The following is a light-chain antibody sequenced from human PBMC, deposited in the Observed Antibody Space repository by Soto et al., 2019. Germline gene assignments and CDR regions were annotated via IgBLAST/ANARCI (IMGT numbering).Light chain of an antibody. Sequence: QSALTQPPSASVSPGQSVTISCTGTSSDVVAYKYVSWYQQYPGKAPKLMIYEVTKRPSGVPDRFSGSKSGNTASLTVSGLQAEDEADYYCTSYVGDDIWVFGGGTKVTVL. J-gene: IGLJ3*02. CDR1: SSDVVAYKY. CDR3: TSYVGDDIWV. V-gene: IGLV2-8*01. CDR2: EVT.